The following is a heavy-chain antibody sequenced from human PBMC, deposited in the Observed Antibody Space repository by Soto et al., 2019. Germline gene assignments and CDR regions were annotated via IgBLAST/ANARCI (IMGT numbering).Heavy chain of an antibody. V-gene: IGHV4-39*01. CDR3: ARGHGGSGWYYTWFDP. CDR1: GGSISRSSSY. Sequence: QLQLQASGPGLVKPSETLSLTCTVSGGSISRSSSYWGWIRQPPGKGLEWIGNIFYSGSSYYNPSLKRRVIISVDPSKNQFSLKLSSVTAADTAVYYCARGHGGSGWYYTWFDPWGQETLVTVSS. J-gene: IGHJ5*02. CDR2: IFYSGSS. D-gene: IGHD6-19*01.